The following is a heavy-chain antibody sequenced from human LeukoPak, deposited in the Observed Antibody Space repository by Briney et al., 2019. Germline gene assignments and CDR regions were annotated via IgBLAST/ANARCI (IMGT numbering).Heavy chain of an antibody. CDR3: ARGFAVADFDY. CDR1: GFTFSSYA. CDR2: ISYDGSNK. D-gene: IGHD6-19*01. J-gene: IGHJ4*02. V-gene: IGHV3-30*04. Sequence: GGSLRLSCAASGFTFSSYAMHWVRQAPGKGLEWVAVISYDGSNKYYADSVKGRFTISRDNSENTLYLQMNSLRAEDTAVYYCARGFAVADFDYWGQGTLVTVSS.